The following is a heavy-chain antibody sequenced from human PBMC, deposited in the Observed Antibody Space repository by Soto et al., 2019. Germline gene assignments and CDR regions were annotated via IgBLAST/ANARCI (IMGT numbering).Heavy chain of an antibody. CDR2: ISGSGDTT. V-gene: IGHV3-23*01. CDR3: ARDWGTYYDIPFACDI. Sequence: EVQLLESGGGLVQPGGSLRLSCAASGFIFSTHAMTWLRQAPGQGLEWVSVISGSGDTTYYADAVKGRFTISRDNSKNTLTLQMNSLRAEDTALYYCARDWGTYYDIPFACDIWCQGTMVTVSS. J-gene: IGHJ3*02. CDR1: GFIFSTHA. D-gene: IGHD3-9*01.